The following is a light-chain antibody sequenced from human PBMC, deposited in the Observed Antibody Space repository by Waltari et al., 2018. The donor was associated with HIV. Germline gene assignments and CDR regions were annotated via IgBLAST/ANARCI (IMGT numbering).Light chain of an antibody. Sequence: QSVLTQPPSVSGAPGQRVTISCSGSSSSLGTNYDVHWYQQIPRAAPTLLLYGDYNRPSGVHGRFSASRSGTSASLAITGLQPEDEADYYCQSYDTIVGGFYVFGTGTKVTV. CDR3: QSYDTIVGGFYV. CDR1: SSSLGTNYD. J-gene: IGLJ1*01. V-gene: IGLV1-40*01. CDR2: GDY.